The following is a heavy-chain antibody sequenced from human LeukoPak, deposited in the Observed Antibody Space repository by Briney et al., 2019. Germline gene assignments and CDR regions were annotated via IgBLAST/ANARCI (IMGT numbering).Heavy chain of an antibody. D-gene: IGHD3-22*01. CDR1: GYSFTSYW. J-gene: IGHJ4*02. CDR3: ARPHYYDSSGYLYYFDY. V-gene: IGHV5-51*01. CDR2: IHPGDSDT. Sequence: GESLKISCKGSGYSFTSYWIGWVRQMPGKGLEWMGIIHPGDSDTRYSPSFQGQVTISADKSISTAYLQWSSLKASDTAMYYCARPHYYDSSGYLYYFDYWGQGTLVTVSS.